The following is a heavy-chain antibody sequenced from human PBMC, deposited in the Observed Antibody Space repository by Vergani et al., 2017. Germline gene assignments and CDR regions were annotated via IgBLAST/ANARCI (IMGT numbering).Heavy chain of an antibody. D-gene: IGHD2-2*01. J-gene: IGHJ6*02. CDR3: AGRLPGGYCSSTSCYSRFGMDV. V-gene: IGHV4-38-2*02. CDR2: IYHSGRT. Sequence: QVQLQESGPGLVKPSETLSLTCTVSGNSISSGYYWGWIRQPPGKGLEWIGSIYHSGRTYYNPSLKSPVTISVDTSKNHFSLKLSSVPAANTALYYCAGRLPGGYCSSTSCYSRFGMDVWGQGTTVTVSS. CDR1: GNSISSGYY.